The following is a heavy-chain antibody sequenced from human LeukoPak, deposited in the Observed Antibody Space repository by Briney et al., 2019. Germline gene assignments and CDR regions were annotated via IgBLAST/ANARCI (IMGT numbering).Heavy chain of an antibody. CDR1: GYTFTSYG. J-gene: IGHJ4*02. CDR2: ISAYNGNT. V-gene: IGHV1-18*04. CDR3: ARALLWFGESRGPFDY. D-gene: IGHD3-10*01. Sequence: GASVKVSCKASGYTFTSYGISWVRQAPGEGLEWMGWISAYNGNTNYAQKLQGRVTMTTDTSTSTAYMELRSLRSDDTAVYYCARALLWFGESRGPFDYWGQGTLVTVSS.